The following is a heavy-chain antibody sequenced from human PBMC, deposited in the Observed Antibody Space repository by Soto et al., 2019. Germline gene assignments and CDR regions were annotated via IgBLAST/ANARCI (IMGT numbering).Heavy chain of an antibody. V-gene: IGHV3-23*01. CDR3: AKDQGSSWYEIDY. CDR2: ISGSGGST. Sequence: GGSLRLSCAASGFTFSSYAMSWVSQAPGKGLEWVSAISGSGGSTYYADSVKGRFTISRDNSKNTLYLQMNSLRAEDTAVYYCAKDQGSSWYEIDYWGQGTLVTVSS. J-gene: IGHJ4*02. CDR1: GFTFSSYA. D-gene: IGHD6-13*01.